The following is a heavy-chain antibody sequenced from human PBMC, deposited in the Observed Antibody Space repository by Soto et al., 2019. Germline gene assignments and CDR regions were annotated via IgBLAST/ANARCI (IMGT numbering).Heavy chain of an antibody. V-gene: IGHV3-53*01. CDR1: GFTVSSKS. D-gene: IGHD6-19*01. CDR3: VQTTGWPGFDF. CDR2: IYGGGTT. Sequence: EVQLVESGGGLIQPGGSLRLSFAASGFTVSSKSMTWVRQAPGRGLEWVSVIYGGGTTYYADSVKGGFTISRDNSKNTLYLQVNSLRAEDTAVYYCVQTTGWPGFDFWGQGTLVTVSS. J-gene: IGHJ4*02.